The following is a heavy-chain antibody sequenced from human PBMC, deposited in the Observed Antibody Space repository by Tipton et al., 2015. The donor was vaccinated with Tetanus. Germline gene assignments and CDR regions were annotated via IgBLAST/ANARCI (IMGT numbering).Heavy chain of an antibody. CDR3: ARDRGDYIYYGMDV. J-gene: IGHJ6*02. CDR2: IDPNSGGT. Sequence: QLVQSGAEVKKPGASVKVSCKASGYTFTGYYMYWVRQAPGQGLEWMGWIDPNSGGTVYAQKLQGRVTMTRDTSISTAYMELRSLRSDDTAVYYCARDRGDYIYYGMDVWGPGTTVTAS. CDR1: GYTFTGYY. V-gene: IGHV1-2*02. D-gene: IGHD3-22*01.